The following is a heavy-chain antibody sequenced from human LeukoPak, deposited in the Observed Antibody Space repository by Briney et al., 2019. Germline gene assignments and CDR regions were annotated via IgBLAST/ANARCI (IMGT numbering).Heavy chain of an antibody. Sequence: GGSLRLSCVASGFTFSSYAMSWVRQAPGKGLEWVSSVSGSGFTTYYADSVKGRFTISRDNSKNTLYLQMHSLRAEDTAVYYCARGQFGGVAAAPFDHWGQGNLVIVSS. CDR1: GFTFSSYA. D-gene: IGHD2-2*01. J-gene: IGHJ5*02. CDR3: ARGQFGGVAAAPFDH. CDR2: VSGSGFTT. V-gene: IGHV3-23*01.